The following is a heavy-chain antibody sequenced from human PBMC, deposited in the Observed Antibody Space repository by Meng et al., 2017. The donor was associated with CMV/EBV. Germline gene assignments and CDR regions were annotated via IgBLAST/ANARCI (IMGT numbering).Heavy chain of an antibody. CDR1: GGSFSGYY. D-gene: IGHD5-24*01. J-gene: IGHJ4*02. CDR3: ARDDGYNEVYFDY. CDR2: INHSGST. Sequence: SETLSLTCAVYGGSFSGYYRSWIRQPPGKGLEWIGEINHSGSTNYNPSLKSRVTISVDTSKNQFSLKLSSVTAADTAVYYCARDDGYNEVYFDYWGQGTLVTVSS. V-gene: IGHV4-34*01.